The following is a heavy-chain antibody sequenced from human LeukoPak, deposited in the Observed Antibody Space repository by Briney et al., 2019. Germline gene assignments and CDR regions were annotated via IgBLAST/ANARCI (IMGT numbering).Heavy chain of an antibody. V-gene: IGHV3-33*01. CDR1: GFTFSSYG. CDR2: IWYDGSNK. Sequence: GRSLRLSCAASGFTFSSYGMHWVRQAPREGLEWVAVIWYDGSNKYYADSVKGRFTISRDNSKNTLYLQMNSLRAEDTAVYYCARGDYYGSGSPGPLFYWGQGTLVTVSS. D-gene: IGHD3-10*01. J-gene: IGHJ4*02. CDR3: ARGDYYGSGSPGPLFY.